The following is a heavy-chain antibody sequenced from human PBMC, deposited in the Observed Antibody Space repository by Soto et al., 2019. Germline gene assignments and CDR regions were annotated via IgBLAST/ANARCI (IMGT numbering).Heavy chain of an antibody. CDR3: ARDRPPNYAAGRWGWFDP. V-gene: IGHV1-46*01. CDR2: INPSGGST. D-gene: IGHD6-13*01. J-gene: IGHJ5*02. CDR1: GYTFTSYY. Sequence: ASVKVSCKASGYTFTSYYMHWVRQAPGQGLEWMGIINPSGGSTSYAQKFQGRVTMTRDTSTSTVYMELSSLRSEDTAVYYCARDRPPNYAAGRWGWFDPWGQGTQVPVSS.